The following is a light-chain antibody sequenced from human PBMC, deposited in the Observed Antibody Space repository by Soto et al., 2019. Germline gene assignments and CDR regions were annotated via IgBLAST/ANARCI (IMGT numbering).Light chain of an antibody. Sequence: QSVLTQPPSASGTPGQTVLISCSGTRSNIGSHAVNWYQQLPGTAPKRLIFSSDVRPSGVPDRFSGSKSGTSASLAISGLQSEDEATYSGAAWDDSLNAVVFGGGTKLTVL. CDR2: SSD. V-gene: IGLV1-44*01. CDR1: RSNIGSHA. J-gene: IGLJ2*01. CDR3: AAWDDSLNAVV.